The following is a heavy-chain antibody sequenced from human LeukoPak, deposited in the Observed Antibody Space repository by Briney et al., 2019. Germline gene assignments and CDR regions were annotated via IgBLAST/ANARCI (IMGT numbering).Heavy chain of an antibody. CDR2: IYYSGST. J-gene: IGHJ4*02. D-gene: IGHD6-13*01. Sequence: SETLSLTCTVSGGSISSSSYYWGWIRQPPGKGLEWLGSIYYSGSTYYTPSLKSRVTISVDTSKNQFSLKLSSVTAADTAVYYCARREIAADDLYYFDYWGQGTLVTVSS. CDR3: ARREIAADDLYYFDY. V-gene: IGHV4-39*01. CDR1: GGSISSSSYY.